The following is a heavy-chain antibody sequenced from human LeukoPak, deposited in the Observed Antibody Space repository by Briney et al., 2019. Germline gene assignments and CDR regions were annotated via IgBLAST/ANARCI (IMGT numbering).Heavy chain of an antibody. D-gene: IGHD2-8*01. J-gene: IGHJ3*02. CDR3: ARRPSIVLMVYAIPENAFDI. CDR1: GGSVSSSNYY. CDR2: IYYSGST. Sequence: SETLSLTCTVSGGSVSSSNYYWGWIRQPPGKGLEWIGSIYYSGSTYYNPSLKSRVTISVDTSKNQFSLKLSSVTAADTAVYYCARRPSIVLMVYAIPENAFDIWGQGTMVTVSS. V-gene: IGHV4-39*01.